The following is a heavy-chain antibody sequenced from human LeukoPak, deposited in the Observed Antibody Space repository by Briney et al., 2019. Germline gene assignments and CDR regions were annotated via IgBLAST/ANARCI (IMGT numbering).Heavy chain of an antibody. CDR1: GFTFSSYN. V-gene: IGHV3-21*04. Sequence: GRSLRLSCAASGFTFSSYNMNWVRQAPGKGLEWVSSISSSSNYIYYADSVKGRFTISRDNSKNTLYLQMNSLRAEDTAVYYCATGSVRYSASWYSQEGDYWGQGTLVTVSS. CDR2: ISSSSNYI. CDR3: ATGSVRYSASWYSQEGDY. J-gene: IGHJ4*02. D-gene: IGHD6-13*01.